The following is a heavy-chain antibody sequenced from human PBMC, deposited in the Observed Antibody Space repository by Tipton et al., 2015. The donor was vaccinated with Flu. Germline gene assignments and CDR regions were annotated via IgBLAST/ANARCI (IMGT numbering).Heavy chain of an antibody. Sequence: TLSLTCTVSGGSISSYYWSWIRQPPGKGLEWIGYIYYSGSTNYNPSLKSRVTISVDTSKNQFSLKLSSVTAADTAVYYCARDHYDSSGYYSYGMDVWGQGTTVTVSS. V-gene: IGHV4-59*01. J-gene: IGHJ6*02. CDR3: ARDHYDSSGYYSYGMDV. CDR2: IYYSGST. D-gene: IGHD3-22*01. CDR1: GGSISSYY.